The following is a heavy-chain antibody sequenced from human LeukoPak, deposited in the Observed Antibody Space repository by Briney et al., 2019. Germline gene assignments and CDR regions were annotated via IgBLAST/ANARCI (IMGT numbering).Heavy chain of an antibody. CDR2: ISSSSSTI. CDR1: GFTFSSYS. J-gene: IGHJ4*02. V-gene: IGHV3-48*01. D-gene: IGHD3-3*01. Sequence: GGSLRLSCAASGFTFSSYSMNWVRQAPGKGLEWVSYISSSSSTIYYADSVKGRFTISRDNAENSLYLQMNSLRAEDTAVYYCARGPDFWSGYYSYWGQGTLVTVSS. CDR3: ARGPDFWSGYYSY.